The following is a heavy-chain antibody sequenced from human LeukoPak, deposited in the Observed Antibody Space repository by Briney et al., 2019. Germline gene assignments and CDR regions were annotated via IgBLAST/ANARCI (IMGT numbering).Heavy chain of an antibody. CDR1: GGTFSSYA. J-gene: IGHJ4*02. V-gene: IGHV1-46*01. Sequence: ASVKVSCKASGGTFSSYAISWVRQAPGQGLEWMGIFNPSGGSASDAQKFQGRLTMTRDTSTSTLYMELSSLRSEDTAVYYCAREGVAATGLDYWGQGTLVTVSS. D-gene: IGHD6-13*01. CDR3: AREGVAATGLDY. CDR2: FNPSGGSA.